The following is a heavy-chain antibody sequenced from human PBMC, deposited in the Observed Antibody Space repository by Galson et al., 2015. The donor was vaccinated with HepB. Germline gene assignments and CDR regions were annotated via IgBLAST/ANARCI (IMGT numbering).Heavy chain of an antibody. J-gene: IGHJ4*02. V-gene: IGHV3-73*01. CDR3: TSQDSSSWYGLGWGY. CDR2: IRSKANSYAT. D-gene: IGHD6-13*01. CDR1: GFTFSGSA. Sequence: SLRLSCAASGFTFSGSAMHWVRQASGKGLEWVGRIRSKANSYATAYAASVKGRFTISRDDSKNTAYLQMNSLKTEDTAVYYCTSQDSSSWYGLGWGYWGQGTLVTVSS.